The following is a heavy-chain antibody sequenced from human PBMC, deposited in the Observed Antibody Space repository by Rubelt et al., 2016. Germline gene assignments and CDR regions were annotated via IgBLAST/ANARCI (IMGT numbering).Heavy chain of an antibody. CDR1: GFTFSSYA. D-gene: IGHD2-8*01. Sequence: QVQLVESGGGVVQPGGPLRLSCAASGFTFSSYATHWVRQAPGKGLEYVSAISSNGGSTYYADSVKGRFTISRDNSKNTLYLQMNSLRAEDTAVYYCAREDFDCTNGVCYRVYFDYWGQGTLVTVSS. J-gene: IGHJ4*02. CDR2: ISSNGGST. V-gene: IGHV3-64*04. CDR3: AREDFDCTNGVCYRVYFDY.